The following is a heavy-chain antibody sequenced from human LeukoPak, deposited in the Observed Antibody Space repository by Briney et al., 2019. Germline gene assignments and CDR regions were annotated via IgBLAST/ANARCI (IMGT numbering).Heavy chain of an antibody. CDR2: ISGSGGST. D-gene: IGHD2-2*01. Sequence: PGGSLRLSCAASGFTFSSYAMSWVRQAPGKRLEWVSAISGSGGSTYYADSVKGRFTISRDNSKNTLYLQMNSLRAEDTAVYYCARGYCSSTSCRKPYYFDYWGQGTLVTVSS. CDR3: ARGYCSSTSCRKPYYFDY. V-gene: IGHV3-23*01. CDR1: GFTFSSYA. J-gene: IGHJ4*02.